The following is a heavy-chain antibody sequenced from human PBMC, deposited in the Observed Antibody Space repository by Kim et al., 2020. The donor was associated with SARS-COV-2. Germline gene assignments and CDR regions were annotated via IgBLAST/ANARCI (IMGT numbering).Heavy chain of an antibody. CDR1: GGTFSSYA. Sequence: SVKVSCKASGGTFSSYAISWVRQAPGQGLEWMGGIIPIFGTANYAQKFQGRVTITADESTSTAYMELSSLGSEDTAVYYCAREGDYYGSGSYYDWFDPWGQGTLVTVSS. CDR3: AREGDYYGSGSYYDWFDP. J-gene: IGHJ5*02. CDR2: IIPIFGTA. V-gene: IGHV1-69*13. D-gene: IGHD3-10*01.